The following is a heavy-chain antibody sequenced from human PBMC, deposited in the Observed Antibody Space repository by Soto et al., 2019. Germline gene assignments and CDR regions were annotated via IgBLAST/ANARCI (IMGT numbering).Heavy chain of an antibody. CDR3: ATAVPFDY. V-gene: IGHV3-48*04. CDR1: GFTFSSYS. Sequence: GGSLRLSCAASGFTFSSYSMNWVRQAPGKGLEWVSYISSSSSTIYYADSVKGRFTISRDNAKNTLYLQMNSLRAEDTAVYYCATAVPFDYWGQGTLVTVSS. CDR2: ISSSSSTI. D-gene: IGHD2-2*01. J-gene: IGHJ4*02.